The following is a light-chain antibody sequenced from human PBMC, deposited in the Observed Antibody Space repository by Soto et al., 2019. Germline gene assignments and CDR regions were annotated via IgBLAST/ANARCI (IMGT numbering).Light chain of an antibody. V-gene: IGLV2-8*01. J-gene: IGLJ3*02. Sequence: QSALTQPPSASGSPGQSVTISCTGTSSDVGGYDLVSWYQQHPGNAPKIMIYDVNSRPSGVPDRFSGSKSGNTASLTVSGRQDADEADYYCCSSSGSNNVRVFGGGTKLTVL. CDR3: CSSSGSNNVRV. CDR2: DVN. CDR1: SSDVGGYDL.